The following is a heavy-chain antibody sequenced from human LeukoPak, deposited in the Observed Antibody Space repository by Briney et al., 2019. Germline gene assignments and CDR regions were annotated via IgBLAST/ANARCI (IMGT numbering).Heavy chain of an antibody. V-gene: IGHV4-34*01. J-gene: IGHJ4*02. CDR3: ARRRGYKWSLGHFDY. D-gene: IGHD1-1*01. Sequence: KPSETLSLTCAVYGGSFSGYYWSWIRQPPGKGLEWIGEINHSGSTNYNPSLKSRVTISVDTSKNQFSLKLSSVTAADTAVYYCARRRGYKWSLGHFDYWGQGTLVTVSS. CDR1: GGSFSGYY. CDR2: INHSGST.